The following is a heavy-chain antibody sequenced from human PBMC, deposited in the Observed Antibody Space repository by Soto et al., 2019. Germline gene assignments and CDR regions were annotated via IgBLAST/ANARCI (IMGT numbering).Heavy chain of an antibody. J-gene: IGHJ6*02. CDR2: ISYDGSNK. Sequence: PGGSLRLSCAASGFTFSSYAMHWVRQAPGKGLEWVAVISYDGSNKYYADSVKGRFTISRDNSKNTLYLQMNSLRAEDTAVYYCAREREVHQTGTTSYYYYYGMDVWGQGTTVTVYS. CDR3: AREREVHQTGTTSYYYYYGMDV. V-gene: IGHV3-30-3*01. CDR1: GFTFSSYA. D-gene: IGHD1-7*01.